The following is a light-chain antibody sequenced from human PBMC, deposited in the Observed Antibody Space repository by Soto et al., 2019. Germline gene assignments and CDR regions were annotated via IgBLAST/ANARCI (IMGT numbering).Light chain of an antibody. CDR3: QQHNSSSIT. V-gene: IGKV3-20*01. J-gene: IGKJ5*01. Sequence: ILLTQSTVTLSMSQGQGATLSCKASQTLISTHLAWYQQKPGQAPRLLIYATSNRATGIPDRFSGSGSGTDFTLTIDRLEPEDFAVYYCQQHNSSSITFGQGTRLEI. CDR1: QTLISTH. CDR2: ATS.